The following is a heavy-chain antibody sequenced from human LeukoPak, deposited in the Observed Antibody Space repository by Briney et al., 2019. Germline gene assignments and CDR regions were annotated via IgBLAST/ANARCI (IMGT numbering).Heavy chain of an antibody. CDR3: ARDGPGLGTNAFDV. CDR2: ISYNGRTQ. CDR1: GFTFSTYA. V-gene: IGHV3-30*04. J-gene: IGHJ3*01. D-gene: IGHD7-27*01. Sequence: GGSLTLSCVASGFTFSTYAVHWVRQAPGKGLEWVAVISYNGRTQYYADSLKGRFTISRDNSKNTLYLQMNSLTTEDTAVYYCARDGPGLGTNAFDVWGQGTMVSVSS.